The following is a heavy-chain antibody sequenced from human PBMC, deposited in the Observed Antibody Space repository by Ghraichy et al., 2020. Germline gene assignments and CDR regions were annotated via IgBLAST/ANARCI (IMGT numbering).Heavy chain of an antibody. D-gene: IGHD1-26*01. CDR1: GLTFNTHW. CDR3: CGSYGGGGVDY. J-gene: IGHJ4*02. V-gene: IGHV3-74*01. Sequence: GGSLRLSCAASGLTFNTHWMHWVRQVPGKGLVWVARINRDGTRTNYADSVRGRFTISRDNAKNTLYLQMDSLRVEDTAVFYCCGSYGGGGVDYWGQVTLFTVSS. CDR2: INRDGTRT.